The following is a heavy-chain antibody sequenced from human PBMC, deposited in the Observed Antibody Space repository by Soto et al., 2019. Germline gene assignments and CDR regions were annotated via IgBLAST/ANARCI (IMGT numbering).Heavy chain of an antibody. CDR2: ISSSSSYI. CDR1: GFTFSSYS. V-gene: IGHV3-21*01. D-gene: IGHD3-9*01. Sequence: GGSLRLSCAASGFTFSSYSMNWVRQAPGKGLEWVSSISSSSSYIYYADSVKGRFTISRDNAKNSLYLQMNSLRAEDTAVYYCARAHYDILTYTGMDVWGQGTTVTVSS. J-gene: IGHJ6*02. CDR3: ARAHYDILTYTGMDV.